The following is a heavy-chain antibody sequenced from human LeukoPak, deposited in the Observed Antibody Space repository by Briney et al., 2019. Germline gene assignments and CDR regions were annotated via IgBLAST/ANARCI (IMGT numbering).Heavy chain of an antibody. V-gene: IGHV3-9*03. CDR1: GFIFDDYA. J-gene: IGHJ4*02. D-gene: IGHD2-15*01. CDR2: ISWSSGSI. CDR3: VKDVSLGFCSGGSCSAHFDH. Sequence: GGSLRLSCAASGFIFDDYAMHWVRQAPGKGLEWVSGISWSSGSIVYVDSVKGRFTISRDNAKNSLYLQMDSLTPDDMALYYCVKDVSLGFCSGGSCSAHFDHWGQGTLVTVSS.